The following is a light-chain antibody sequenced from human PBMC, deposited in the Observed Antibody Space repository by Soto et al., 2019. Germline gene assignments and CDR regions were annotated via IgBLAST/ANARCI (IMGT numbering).Light chain of an antibody. CDR2: DVT. J-gene: IGLJ3*02. CDR1: SSDVVGYDY. V-gene: IGLV2-11*01. CDR3: CSYGGYFWV. Sequence: QSALTKPRSVSXSPGQSVTISCTGTSSDVVGYDYVSWFQDHPGKVPKLMIYDVTKRPSGVPDRFSASKSGNTASLTISGLQAEYEADYYCCSYGGYFWVFGGGTKVTVL.